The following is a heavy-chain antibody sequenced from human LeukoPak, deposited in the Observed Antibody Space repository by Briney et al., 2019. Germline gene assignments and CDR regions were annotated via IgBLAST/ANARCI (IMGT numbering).Heavy chain of an antibody. V-gene: IGHV3-15*01. CDR2: IKSKTDGGTT. CDR1: GFTVSSYW. Sequence: PGGSLRLSCAASGFTVSSYWMSWVRQAPGKGLEWVGRIKSKTDGGTTDYAAPVKGKFTISRDDSKNTLYLQMNSLKTEDTAVYYCTTRKLYGRVFDIWGQGTMVTVSS. D-gene: IGHD3-10*01. CDR3: TTRKLYGRVFDI. J-gene: IGHJ3*02.